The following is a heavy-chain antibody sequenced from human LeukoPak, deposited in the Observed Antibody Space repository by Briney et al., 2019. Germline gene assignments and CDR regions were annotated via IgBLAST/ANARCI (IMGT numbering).Heavy chain of an antibody. CDR3: AREGYYSGMDV. J-gene: IGHJ6*02. V-gene: IGHV3-74*01. Sequence: GGSLRLSCAASGFTFSSYWMHWVRQAPGKGLVWVSRINSDGSSTSYADSVKGRFTISRDNAKNSLYLQMNSLRAEDTAVYYCAREGYYSGMDVWGQGTTVTVSS. CDR1: GFTFSSYW. CDR2: INSDGSST.